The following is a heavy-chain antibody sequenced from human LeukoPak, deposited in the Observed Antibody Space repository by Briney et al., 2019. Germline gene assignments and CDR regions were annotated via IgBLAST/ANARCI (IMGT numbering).Heavy chain of an antibody. CDR3: AKGERGYSYGSFDY. CDR1: GLTFSSYG. Sequence: PGGSLRLSCAASGLTFSSYGMHWVRQAPGKGLEWVAFIRYDGSNKYYADSVKGRFTISRDNSKNTLYLQMNSLRAEDTAVYYCAKGERGYSYGSFDYWGQGTLVTVSS. CDR2: IRYDGSNK. J-gene: IGHJ4*02. D-gene: IGHD5-18*01. V-gene: IGHV3-30*02.